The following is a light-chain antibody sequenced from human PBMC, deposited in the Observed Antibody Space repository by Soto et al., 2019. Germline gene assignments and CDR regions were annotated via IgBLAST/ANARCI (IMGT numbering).Light chain of an antibody. CDR2: GAS. J-gene: IGKJ1*01. V-gene: IGKV3-15*01. CDR3: QQYNNWPQT. CDR1: QSVSSN. Sequence: ENVLTQSPATLSVSPGERATLSCRASQSVSSNLAWYQQKPGQAPRLLIYGASTRATGIPARFSGSGSGTEFTLTISSLQSEDFAVYYCQQYNNWPQTFGQGTKVDVK.